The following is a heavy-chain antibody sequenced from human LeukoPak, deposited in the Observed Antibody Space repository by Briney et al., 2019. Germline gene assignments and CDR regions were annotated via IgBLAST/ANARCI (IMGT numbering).Heavy chain of an antibody. CDR2: INWNGGST. Sequence: PGGSLRLSCAASGFTFDDYGMSWVRQAPGKGLEWVSGINWNGGSTGYADSVTGRFTISRDNTKNSLYLQMNSLRAEDTALYYCARVHEVNYYYYMDVWGKGTTVTVSS. J-gene: IGHJ6*03. D-gene: IGHD3-22*01. CDR3: ARVHEVNYYYYMDV. V-gene: IGHV3-20*04. CDR1: GFTFDDYG.